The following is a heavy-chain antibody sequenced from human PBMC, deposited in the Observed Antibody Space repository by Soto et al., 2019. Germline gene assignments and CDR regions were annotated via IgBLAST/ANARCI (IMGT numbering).Heavy chain of an antibody. J-gene: IGHJ3*02. CDR3: ARVSVRGQAAFDI. Sequence: ASVKVSCKASGYTFTSSGISWVRQAPGQGLEWMGWISTDNGNTYYANSVKGRFTISRDKSKNTLFLQMGSLRTEDMAIYYCARVSVRGQAAFDIWGQGTMVTVSS. V-gene: IGHV1-18*03. CDR2: ISTDNGNT. CDR1: GYTFTSSG. D-gene: IGHD2-8*01.